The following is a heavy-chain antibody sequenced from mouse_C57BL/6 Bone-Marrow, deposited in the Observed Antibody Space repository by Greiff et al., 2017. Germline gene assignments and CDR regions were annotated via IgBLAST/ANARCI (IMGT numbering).Heavy chain of an antibody. J-gene: IGHJ2*01. CDR3: ARKGDTTVVAFDY. Sequence: QVQLKQPGAELVRPGSSVKLSCKASGYTFTSYWMHWVKQRPIQGLEWIGNIDPSDSETHYNQKFKDKATLTVDKSSSTAYMQLSSLTSEDSAVYYCARKGDTTVVAFDYWGQGTTLTVSS. CDR1: GYTFTSYW. D-gene: IGHD1-1*01. CDR2: IDPSDSET. V-gene: IGHV1-52*01.